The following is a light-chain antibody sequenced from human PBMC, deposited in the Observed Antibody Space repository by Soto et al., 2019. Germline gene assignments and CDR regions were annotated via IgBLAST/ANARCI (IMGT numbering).Light chain of an antibody. V-gene: IGKV3-11*01. CDR2: DAS. Sequence: EIVLTQSPATLSLSPGERATLSCRASQSVSYYLAWYQQKPGQAPRLLIYDASNRATGIPSRFSGSGSGTDFTLAISILEPEDFAVYYCQQRSNWPLYTFGQGTNLEIK. CDR3: QQRSNWPLYT. J-gene: IGKJ2*01. CDR1: QSVSYY.